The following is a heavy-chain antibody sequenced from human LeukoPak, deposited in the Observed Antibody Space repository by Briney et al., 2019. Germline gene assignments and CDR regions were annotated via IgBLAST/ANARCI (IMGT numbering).Heavy chain of an antibody. Sequence: GRSLRLPCAASGFTFSSYTMDWVRQAPGKGLEWVAVISNDGSNKYYADSVKGRFTISRDSAKNWLYLQMNSLRDEDTAVYYCGRTGPGWKAGEYWGQGTL. CDR3: GRTGPGWKAGEY. J-gene: IGHJ4*03. V-gene: IGHV3-30-3*01. CDR2: ISNDGSNK. CDR1: GFTFSSYT. D-gene: IGHD1-1*01.